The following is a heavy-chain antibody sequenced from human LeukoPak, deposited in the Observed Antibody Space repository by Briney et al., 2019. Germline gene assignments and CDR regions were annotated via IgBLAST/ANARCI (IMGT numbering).Heavy chain of an antibody. D-gene: IGHD2-15*01. Sequence: GGSLRLSCAASGFTFSSYGMHWVRQAPGKGLEWVAFIRYDGSNKYYADSVKGRFTISRDNSKNTLYLQMNSLRAEDTAVYYCAKSMVAATKVAEYFQHWGQGTLVTVSS. CDR2: IRYDGSNK. J-gene: IGHJ1*01. CDR3: AKSMVAATKVAEYFQH. V-gene: IGHV3-30*02. CDR1: GFTFSSYG.